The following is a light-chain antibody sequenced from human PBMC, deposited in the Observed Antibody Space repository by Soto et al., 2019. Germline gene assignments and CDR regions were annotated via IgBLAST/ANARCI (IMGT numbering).Light chain of an antibody. CDR3: QQYSSSTT. CDR2: GAS. V-gene: IGKV1-39*01. CDR1: QSISSY. Sequence: DIQMTQSPSSLSASVGDRVTITCRASQSISSYLNWYQQKPGKAPKLLIYGASSLAAGVPSRFSGSGSGTDFTLTISSLQPDDFASYYCQQYSSSTTFGQGTKVDIK. J-gene: IGKJ1*01.